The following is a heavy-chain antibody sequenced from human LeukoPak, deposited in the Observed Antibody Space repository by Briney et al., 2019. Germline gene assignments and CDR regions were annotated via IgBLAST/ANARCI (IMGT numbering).Heavy chain of an antibody. D-gene: IGHD2-2*01. CDR1: GYTFTSYG. Sequence: GASVKVSCKASGYTFTSYGISWVRQAPGQGLEWMGWTSAYNGNTNYAQKLQGRVTMTTDTSTSTAYMELRSLRSDDTAVYYCARDPLPYCSSTSCRDYFDYWGQGTLVTVSS. J-gene: IGHJ4*02. CDR2: TSAYNGNT. CDR3: ARDPLPYCSSTSCRDYFDY. V-gene: IGHV1-18*04.